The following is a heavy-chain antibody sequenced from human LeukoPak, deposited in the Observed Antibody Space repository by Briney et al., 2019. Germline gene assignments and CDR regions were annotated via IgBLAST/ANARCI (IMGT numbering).Heavy chain of an antibody. CDR3: ARDPLKRAFDI. J-gene: IGHJ3*02. CDR1: GFAFSSYS. V-gene: IGHV3-21*01. Sequence: PGESLRLSCAASGFAFSSYSMNWVRQAPGKGLEWVSSISSTSSYIYYADSLKGRFTISRDNAKNSLYLQMNSLRAEDTAVYYCARDPLKRAFDIWGQGTMVTVSS. CDR2: ISSTSSYI.